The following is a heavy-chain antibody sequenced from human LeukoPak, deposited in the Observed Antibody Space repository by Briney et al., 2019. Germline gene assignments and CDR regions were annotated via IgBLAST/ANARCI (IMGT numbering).Heavy chain of an antibody. J-gene: IGHJ5*02. D-gene: IGHD2-2*02. CDR3: TRRPSGYTLSWFYA. CDR1: GGSVISSF. V-gene: IGHV4-59*08. CDR2: IDYRRTT. Sequence: SETLSLSCTVSGGSVISSFWSWIRQPPGKGLEWIAYIDYRRTTNYNPSLKSRVTISVDMSKLQVSLKLSSVAAAFTAVEYCTRRPSGYTLSWFYAWGQRTLVTAAS.